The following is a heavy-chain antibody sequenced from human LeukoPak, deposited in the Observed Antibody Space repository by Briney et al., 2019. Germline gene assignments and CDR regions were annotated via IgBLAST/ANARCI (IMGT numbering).Heavy chain of an antibody. V-gene: IGHV3-21*01. CDR1: GFTLSSYS. CDR2: ISSSSSYI. D-gene: IGHD6-13*01. J-gene: IGHJ3*02. Sequence: GGSLRLSCAASGFTLSSYSMNWVRQAPGKGLEWVSSISSSSSYIYYADSVKGRFTISRDNAKNSLYLQMNSLRAEDTAVYYCARDPIAAAGSGALDIWGQGTMVTVSS. CDR3: ARDPIAAAGSGALDI.